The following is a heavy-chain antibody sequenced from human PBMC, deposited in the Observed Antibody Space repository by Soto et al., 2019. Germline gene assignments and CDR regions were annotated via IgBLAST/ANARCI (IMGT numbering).Heavy chain of an antibody. J-gene: IGHJ4*02. CDR2: ISGGGSNT. D-gene: IGHD4-4*01. Sequence: PGGSLRLSCAASGITFSTYAMSWVRQAPGKGLEWVSGISGGGSNTFYADSVKGRFTISRDNSKNTLLLQMNSLGAEDTAVYYCAKDSNKYSSSLRGRYFDYWGQGIGVTVSS. V-gene: IGHV3-23*01. CDR1: GITFSTYA. CDR3: AKDSNKYSSSLRGRYFDY.